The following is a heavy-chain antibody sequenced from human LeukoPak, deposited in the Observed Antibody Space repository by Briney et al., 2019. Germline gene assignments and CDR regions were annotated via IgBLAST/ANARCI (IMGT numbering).Heavy chain of an antibody. Sequence: PGASVKVSCKASGYTFTSYGISWVRQAPGQGLEWMGIINPSGGSTSYAQKFQGRVAMTRDMSTSTVYMELSSLRSEDTAVYYCARGLDGDYSQKRNYWGQGTLVTVSS. V-gene: IGHV1-46*01. CDR3: ARGLDGDYSQKRNY. J-gene: IGHJ4*02. CDR1: GYTFTSYG. CDR2: INPSGGST. D-gene: IGHD4-17*01.